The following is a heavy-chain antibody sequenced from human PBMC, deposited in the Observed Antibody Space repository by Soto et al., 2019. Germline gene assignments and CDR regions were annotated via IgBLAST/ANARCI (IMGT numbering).Heavy chain of an antibody. J-gene: IGHJ3*02. CDR1: GGSISSADYS. CDR3: ARAATGWGNAFDI. Sequence: SETLSLTCIVSGGSISSADYSWSWIRQPPGKGLEWIGYIYSSGSTYYNPALKSRVTISVDTSKNQFSLKLSSVTAADTAVYYCARAATGWGNAFDIWGQGKMVTVS. V-gene: IGHV4-30-4*01. D-gene: IGHD2-15*01. CDR2: IYSSGST.